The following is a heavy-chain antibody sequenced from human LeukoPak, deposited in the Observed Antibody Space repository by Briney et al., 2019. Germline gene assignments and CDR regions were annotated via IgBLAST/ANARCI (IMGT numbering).Heavy chain of an antibody. CDR3: VRLLGGYFAGNTFDI. V-gene: IGHV4-39*02. CDR1: GGSVSSRPHF. J-gene: IGHJ3*02. Sequence: SETLSLTCTVSGGSVSSRPHFWAWIRQTPGKGLEWIGTIYYTGSANYNPSLKSRVTMSVDTSKDHFPLNLSSVTATDTAVYFCVRLLGGYFAGNTFDIWGQGTVVSVSS. D-gene: IGHD3-9*01. CDR2: IYYTGSA.